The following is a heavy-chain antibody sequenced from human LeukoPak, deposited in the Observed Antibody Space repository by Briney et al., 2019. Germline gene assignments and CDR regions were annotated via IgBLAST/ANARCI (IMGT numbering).Heavy chain of an antibody. V-gene: IGHV3-7*01. J-gene: IGHJ1*01. CDR2: IKQDGSEK. CDR1: GFTFSSYW. D-gene: IGHD4-23*01. Sequence: QTGGSLRFSCAASGFTFSSYWMSWVRQAPGKGLDWVANIKQDGSEKHYVDSVKGRFTISRDNAKNSLYLQMNSLRAEDTAVYYCARADGVGVVTPYFQHWGQGTLVTVSS. CDR3: ARADGVGVVTPYFQH.